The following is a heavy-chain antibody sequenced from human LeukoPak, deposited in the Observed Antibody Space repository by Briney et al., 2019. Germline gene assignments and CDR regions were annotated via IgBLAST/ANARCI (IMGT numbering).Heavy chain of an antibody. D-gene: IGHD3-22*01. CDR2: IIPILGIA. Sequence: ASVKVSCKASGGTFSRYAISWVRQAPGQGLEWMGRIIPILGIANYAQKFQGRVTISADKSTSTAYMEVSSLRSEDTAVYYCATDDSSGYYYHFGMDVWGPGTTVTVSS. J-gene: IGHJ6*02. CDR3: ATDDSSGYYYHFGMDV. V-gene: IGHV1-69*04. CDR1: GGTFSRYA.